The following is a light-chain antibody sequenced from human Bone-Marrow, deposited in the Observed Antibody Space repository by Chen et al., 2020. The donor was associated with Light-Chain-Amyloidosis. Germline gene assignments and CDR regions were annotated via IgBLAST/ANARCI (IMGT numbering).Light chain of an antibody. Sequence: YVLTQPSSVSVAPGQTATVACGGNNIGSTRVHWYQQTPGLAPLLVVYDDSDRPSGIPERLSGSNSGNTATLTISRVEAGDEAAYYCQVWDRSSDRPVFGGGTKLPVL. J-gene: IGLJ3*02. CDR1: NIGSTR. CDR2: DDS. V-gene: IGLV3-21*02. CDR3: QVWDRSSDRPV.